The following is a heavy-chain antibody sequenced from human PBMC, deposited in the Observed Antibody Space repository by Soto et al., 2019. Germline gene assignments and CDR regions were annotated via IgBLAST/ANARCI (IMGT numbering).Heavy chain of an antibody. CDR1: GFTFSNYW. D-gene: IGHD3-10*01. V-gene: IGHV3-7*02. CDR3: AITMVWGAISDYYYGIDV. CDR2: IKEAGSEK. Sequence: PGGSLRLSCAASGFTFSNYWMSWVRQAPGKGPEWVANIKEAGSEKYYVDSVKGRFTISRDNAKNSLYLQMNSLRVEDTAVYYCAITMVWGAISDYYYGIDVWGQGTTVTVSS. J-gene: IGHJ6*02.